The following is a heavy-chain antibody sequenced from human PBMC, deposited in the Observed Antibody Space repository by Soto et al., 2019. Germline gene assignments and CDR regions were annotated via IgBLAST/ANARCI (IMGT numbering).Heavy chain of an antibody. CDR3: ARERGYYPDY. J-gene: IGHJ4*02. V-gene: IGHV4-31*03. D-gene: IGHD3-3*01. CDR2: IYYSGST. CDR1: GGSISSGGYY. Sequence: QVQLQESGPGLVKPSQTLSLTCTVSGGSISSGGYYWSWIRQHPGKGLEWIGYIYYSGSTYYNPSLKSGVTLPVDASKNQFSLKLSSVTAADTAVYYGARERGYYPDYWGQGTLVAVSS.